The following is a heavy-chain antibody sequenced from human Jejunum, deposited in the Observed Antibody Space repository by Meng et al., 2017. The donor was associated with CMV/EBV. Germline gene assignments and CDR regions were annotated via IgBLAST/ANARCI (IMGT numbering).Heavy chain of an antibody. D-gene: IGHD3-10*01. Sequence: QVHLQESGPGLVEPSGTLSLTCTVSGASIISYYWTWIRQPPGKGLEWIAYISNLGSPVFNPSLRSRVTMSIDTSKNQFSLNLKSVTAADTAVYYCARSSYAGSGTYDSWGQGTLVTVSS. J-gene: IGHJ4*02. CDR1: GASIISYY. CDR2: ISNLGSP. CDR3: ARSSYAGSGTYDS. V-gene: IGHV4-59*03.